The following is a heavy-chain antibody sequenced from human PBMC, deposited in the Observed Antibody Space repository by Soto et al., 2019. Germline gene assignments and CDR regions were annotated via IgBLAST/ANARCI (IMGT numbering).Heavy chain of an antibody. CDR3: AKEGLYKTLDY. CDR2: ISYDGNNK. J-gene: IGHJ4*02. V-gene: IGHV3-30*18. Sequence: QVQLVESGGGVVQPGRSLRLSCAASGFTFKSYGMHWVRQAPGKGLEWVAVISYDGNNKYYADSVKGRFTISRDIPKNTLYLQLNRLRAEDRAVYYCAKEGLYKTLDYWGQGTLVTVSS. CDR1: GFTFKSYG. D-gene: IGHD1-1*01.